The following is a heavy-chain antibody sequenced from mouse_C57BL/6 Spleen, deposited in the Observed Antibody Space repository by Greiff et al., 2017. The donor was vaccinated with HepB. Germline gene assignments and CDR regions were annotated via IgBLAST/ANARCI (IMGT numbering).Heavy chain of an antibody. CDR2: IFPGNSDT. CDR3: TRSWNLGPGGLFAY. CDR1: GYTFTSYW. Sequence: EVKLMESGTVLARPGASVKMSCKTSGYTFTSYWMHWVKQRPGQGLEWIGAIFPGNSDTSYNQKFKGKAKMTAVTSASTAYMELSILTNEDSAVYYCTRSWNLGPGGLFAYWGQGTLVTVSA. V-gene: IGHV1-5*01. J-gene: IGHJ3*01.